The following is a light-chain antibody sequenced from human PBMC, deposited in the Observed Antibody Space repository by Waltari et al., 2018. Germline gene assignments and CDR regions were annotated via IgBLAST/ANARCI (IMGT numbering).Light chain of an antibody. Sequence: DIHMTQSPSSLSASVGDRVTITCRASHNINNYLNWYQQKPGKAPKLLISAASSLQSGVPSRFSGSGSGTDFTLSISSLQPEDFATYHCQQSYSPPYTFGQGTNLEIK. J-gene: IGKJ2*01. V-gene: IGKV1-39*01. CDR1: HNINNY. CDR2: AAS. CDR3: QQSYSPPYT.